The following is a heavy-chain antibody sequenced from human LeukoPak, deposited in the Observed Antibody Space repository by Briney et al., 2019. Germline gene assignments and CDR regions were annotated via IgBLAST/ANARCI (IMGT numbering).Heavy chain of an antibody. D-gene: IGHD5-24*01. J-gene: IGHJ4*02. Sequence: GGSLRLSCAASGFTFSSYAMSWVRQAPGKGLEWVATSGGGITNYADSVKGRFTISRDNSKDTLYLQMNSLRVEDTAVYYCARDVESREGSCDYWGQGTLVTVSS. CDR1: GFTFSSYA. V-gene: IGHV3-23*01. CDR2: SGGGIT. CDR3: ARDVESREGSCDY.